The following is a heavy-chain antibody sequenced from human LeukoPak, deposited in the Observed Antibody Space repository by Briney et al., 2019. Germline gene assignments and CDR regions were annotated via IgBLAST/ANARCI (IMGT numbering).Heavy chain of an antibody. V-gene: IGHV4-4*07. D-gene: IGHD2/OR15-2a*01. CDR3: ARDFYASGFYFWFDP. CDR1: GGSISNYY. J-gene: IGHJ5*02. Sequence: PSETLSLTCTVSGGSISNYYWSWIRQPPGKGLEWIGRISPSGTTHYNPSLGSRVTMSVDTSKNYFSLRLSSETAADTAVYYWARDFYASGFYFWFDPWGQGMLVTVSS. CDR2: ISPSGTT.